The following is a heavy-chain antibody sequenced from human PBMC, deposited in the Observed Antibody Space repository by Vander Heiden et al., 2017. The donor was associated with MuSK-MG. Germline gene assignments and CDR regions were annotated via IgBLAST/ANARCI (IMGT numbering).Heavy chain of an antibody. V-gene: IGHV4-34*01. CDR2: ITHSGRT. CDR1: GGSFSGYY. CDR3: AIGAISDTATRYFDY. D-gene: IGHD5-18*01. Sequence: HVQLQQCIAGLLKPSETLSLPSAVYGGSFSGYYWSWIRQPPGKGLECIGEITHSGRTNYNSARMSRVTISVDTSKNLGSLKLSSMTAEDTAVYYCAIGAISDTATRYFDYWGQGTLVTVSS. J-gene: IGHJ4*02.